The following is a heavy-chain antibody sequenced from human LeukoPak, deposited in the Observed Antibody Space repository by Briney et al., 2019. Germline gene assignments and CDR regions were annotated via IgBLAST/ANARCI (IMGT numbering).Heavy chain of an antibody. D-gene: IGHD3-10*01. CDR2: IYYSGST. CDR3: ARDRYLHYYGSGSYGWFDP. Sequence: PSETLSLTCTVSGGSISSYYWSWIRQPPEKGLEWIGYIYYSGSTNYNPSLKSRVTISVDTSKNQFSLKLSSVTGADTAVYYCARDRYLHYYGSGSYGWFDPWGQGTLVTVSS. J-gene: IGHJ5*02. V-gene: IGHV4-59*12. CDR1: GGSISSYY.